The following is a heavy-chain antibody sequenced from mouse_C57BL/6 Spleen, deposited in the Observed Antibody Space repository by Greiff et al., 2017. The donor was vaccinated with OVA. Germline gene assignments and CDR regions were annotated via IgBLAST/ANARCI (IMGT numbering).Heavy chain of an antibody. J-gene: IGHJ2*01. V-gene: IGHV14-1*01. D-gene: IGHD1-1*01. CDR1: GFNIKDYY. Sequence: EVKVEESGAELVRPGASVKLSCTASGFNIKDYYMHWVKQRPEQGLEWIGRIDPEDGDTEYAPKFQGKATMTADTSSNTAYLQLSSLTSEDTAVYYCTTEFITTVVAPVWGQGTTLTVSS. CDR2: IDPEDGDT. CDR3: TTEFITTVVAPV.